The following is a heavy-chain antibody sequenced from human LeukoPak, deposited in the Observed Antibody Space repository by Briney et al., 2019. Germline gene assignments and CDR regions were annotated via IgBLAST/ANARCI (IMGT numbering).Heavy chain of an antibody. D-gene: IGHD3-10*01. Sequence: GGSLRLSCAVSGLSISNDWMSWVRQAPGKGPEWVGGVKSKSAGETTDYVAPVKGRFTISRDDSKNTLYLQMNSLKIEDTAVYYCTLIQGWGSGSYYLDYWGQGTPVTVSS. V-gene: IGHV3-15*01. CDR2: VKSKSAGETT. J-gene: IGHJ4*02. CDR3: TLIQGWGSGSYYLDY. CDR1: GLSISNDW.